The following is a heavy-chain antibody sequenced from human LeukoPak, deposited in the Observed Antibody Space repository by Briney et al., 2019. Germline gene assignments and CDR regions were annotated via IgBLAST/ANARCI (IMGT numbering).Heavy chain of an antibody. Sequence: GGSLRLSCAASGFTFSSYSMNWVRQAPGKGLEWVSYISSSSGTIYYTDSVKGRFTISRDNAKNSLYLQMNSLRAEDTAVYYCARAFGEIYWGQGTLVTVSS. V-gene: IGHV3-48*04. J-gene: IGHJ4*02. D-gene: IGHD3-10*01. CDR3: ARAFGEIY. CDR1: GFTFSSYS. CDR2: ISSSSGTI.